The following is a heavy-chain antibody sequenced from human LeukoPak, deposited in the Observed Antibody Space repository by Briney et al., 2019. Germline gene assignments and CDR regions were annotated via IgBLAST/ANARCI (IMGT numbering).Heavy chain of an antibody. Sequence: ASVKVSCKASGYTFSSYAISWVRQAPGQGLEWMGGIIPIFGTANYAQKFQGRVTITADESTSTAYMELSSLRSEDTAVYYCASGRGILYPKGAFDIWGQGTMVTVSS. CDR3: ASGRGILYPKGAFDI. J-gene: IGHJ3*02. CDR1: GYTFSSYA. D-gene: IGHD2-8*01. CDR2: IIPIFGTA. V-gene: IGHV1-69*13.